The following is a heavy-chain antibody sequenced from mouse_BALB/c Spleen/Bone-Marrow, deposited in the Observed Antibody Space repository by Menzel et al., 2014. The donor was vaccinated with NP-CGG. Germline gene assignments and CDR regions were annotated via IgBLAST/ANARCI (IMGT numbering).Heavy chain of an antibody. CDR2: IDPANGNT. J-gene: IGHJ3*01. Sequence: EVQGVESGAELVKPGASVKLSCTASGFNIKDTYIHWVKQRPEQGLEWIGRIDPANGNTKYGPKFQGRATVTTDTSSNTASLQLSNLTSEDTAVYYCARSGDGTFAYWGQGTLVTVSA. CDR3: ARSGDGTFAY. D-gene: IGHD2-1*01. CDR1: GFNIKDTY. V-gene: IGHV14-3*02.